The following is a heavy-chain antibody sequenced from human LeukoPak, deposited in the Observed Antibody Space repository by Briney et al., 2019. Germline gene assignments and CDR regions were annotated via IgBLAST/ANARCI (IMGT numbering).Heavy chain of an antibody. D-gene: IGHD2-15*01. CDR3: AIAPRLLQLNCYYGMDV. Sequence: GGSLRLSCAASGFTFSSYAMSWVRQAPGKGLEWVSAISGSGGSTYYADSVKGRFTISRDNSKNTLYLQMNSLRAEDTAVYYCAIAPRLLQLNCYYGMDVWGQGTTVTVSS. CDR1: GFTFSSYA. V-gene: IGHV3-23*01. CDR2: ISGSGGST. J-gene: IGHJ6*02.